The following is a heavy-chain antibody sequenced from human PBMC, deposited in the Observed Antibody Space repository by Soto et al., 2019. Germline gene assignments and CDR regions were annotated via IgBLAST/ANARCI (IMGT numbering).Heavy chain of an antibody. CDR2: IYWDDDK. CDR3: ARHRGYYYDSSGYYPDY. Sequence: SGPPLVNPPQTPPPTSPLSGFSPSTSGVGVGWIRQPPRKALEWLALIYWDDDKRYSPSLKSRLTITKDTSKNQVVLTMTNMDPVDTATYYCARHRGYYYDSSGYYPDYWGQGTLVTVSS. V-gene: IGHV2-5*02. D-gene: IGHD3-22*01. CDR1: GFSPSTSGVG. J-gene: IGHJ4*02.